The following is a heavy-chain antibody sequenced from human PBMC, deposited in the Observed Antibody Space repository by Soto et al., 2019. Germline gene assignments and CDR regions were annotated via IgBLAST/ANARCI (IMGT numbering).Heavy chain of an antibody. CDR3: ARLGGYYQAFDS. CDR2: IYYSGST. J-gene: IGHJ4*02. D-gene: IGHD3-22*01. Sequence: SETLSLTCNVSGGSISSYYWSWIRQPPGKGLEWIGYIYYSGSTTYNPSLKSRVNISVDTSQNQFSLNLSSVTAADTAVYYCARLGGYYQAFDSWGQGTLVTVSS. V-gene: IGHV4-59*08. CDR1: GGSISSYY.